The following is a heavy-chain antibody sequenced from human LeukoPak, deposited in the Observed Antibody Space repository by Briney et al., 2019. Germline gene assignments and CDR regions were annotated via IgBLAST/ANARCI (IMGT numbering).Heavy chain of an antibody. CDR1: GGSITSGGYF. CDR2: ISYSGNT. D-gene: IGHD3-10*01. J-gene: IGHJ4*02. CDR3: ARSFGESYFDY. V-gene: IGHV4-31*01. Sequence: PSQTLSLTCTVSGGSITSGGYFWSWIRQHPGKGLEWIGYISYSGNTYYNPSLKSQLTISVDTSKNQFSLKLSSVTAADTAVYYCARSFGESYFDYWGQGILVTVSS.